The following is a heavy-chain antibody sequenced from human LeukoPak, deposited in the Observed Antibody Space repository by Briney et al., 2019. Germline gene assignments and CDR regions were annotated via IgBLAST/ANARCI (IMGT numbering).Heavy chain of an antibody. CDR1: GGSISDYY. Sequence: SETLSLTCTVSGGSISDYYWTWIRQPPGKGREWIGLIYYRGSTNYNSSLKSRVTVSVDASKSQFSLQLRSVTAADTAVYYCARSQWPPRFDYWGQGILVTVSS. D-gene: IGHD6-19*01. CDR3: ARSQWPPRFDY. CDR2: IYYRGST. V-gene: IGHV4-59*01. J-gene: IGHJ4*02.